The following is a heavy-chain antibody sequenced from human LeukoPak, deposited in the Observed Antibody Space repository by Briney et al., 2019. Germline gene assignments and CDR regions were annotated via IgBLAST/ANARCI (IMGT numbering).Heavy chain of an antibody. J-gene: IGHJ6*03. V-gene: IGHV1-2*02. D-gene: IGHD3-10*01. Sequence: ASVKLSCKASGYPFTRYYMHWGRQAPGQGLEWMGWINPNSGVTNYAQRFQGRVTLTRDTSISTAYMELSRLRSDDTDVYYCARPAGSGSYYYYMDVWGKGTTVTVSS. CDR1: GYPFTRYY. CDR3: ARPAGSGSYYYYMDV. CDR2: INPNSGVT.